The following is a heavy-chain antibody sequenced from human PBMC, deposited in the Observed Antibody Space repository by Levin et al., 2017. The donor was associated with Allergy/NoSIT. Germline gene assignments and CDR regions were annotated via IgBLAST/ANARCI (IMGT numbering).Heavy chain of an antibody. CDR3: ALYSGSSPGH. J-gene: IGHJ4*02. CDR1: GFTISSNY. V-gene: IGHV3-53*01. Sequence: SCAASGFTISSNYMSWVRQAPGKGLEWVSVIYSGGSTYYADSVKGRFTISRDNSKNTLYLQMNSLRAEDTAVYYCALYSGSSPGHWGQGTLVTVSS. CDR2: IYSGGST. D-gene: IGHD1-26*01.